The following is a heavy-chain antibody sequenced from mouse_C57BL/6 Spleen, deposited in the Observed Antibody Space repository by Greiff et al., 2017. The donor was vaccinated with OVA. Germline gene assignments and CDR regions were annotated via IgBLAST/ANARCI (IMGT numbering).Heavy chain of an antibody. CDR2: IVPNSGGT. CDR3: ARSDGYSLDY. D-gene: IGHD2-3*01. Sequence: QVQLQQPGAELVKPGASVKLSCKASGYTFTSYWMHWVKQRPGRGLEWIGRIVPNSGGTKYNEKFKSKATLTVDTPSNTAYMQLSSLTSEDSAVYYCARSDGYSLDYWGQGTTLTVSA. V-gene: IGHV1-72*01. J-gene: IGHJ2*01. CDR1: GYTFTSYW.